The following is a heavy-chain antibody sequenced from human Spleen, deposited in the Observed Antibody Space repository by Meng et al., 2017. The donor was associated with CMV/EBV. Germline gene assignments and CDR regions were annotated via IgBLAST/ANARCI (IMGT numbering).Heavy chain of an antibody. Sequence: QITLKESGPTLVKPXQTLTLPCPFSGFSLSTSGVGVGWIRQPPGKALEWLALIYWDDDKRYSPSLKSRLTITKDTSKNQVVLTMTNMDPVDTATYYCAHRQGIAAGNNWFDPWGQGTLVNVSS. D-gene: IGHD6-13*01. J-gene: IGHJ5*02. CDR3: AHRQGIAAGNNWFDP. CDR1: GFSLSTSGVG. CDR2: IYWDDDK. V-gene: IGHV2-5*02.